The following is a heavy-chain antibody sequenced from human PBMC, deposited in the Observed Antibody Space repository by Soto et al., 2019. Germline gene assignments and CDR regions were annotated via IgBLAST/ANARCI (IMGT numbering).Heavy chain of an antibody. CDR3: ARDQLEGNWFDP. J-gene: IGHJ5*02. CDR1: GGSISSGGYS. D-gene: IGHD1-1*01. V-gene: IGHV4-30-2*01. CDR2: IYHGGST. Sequence: QLQLQESGSGLVRPSQTLSLTCAVSGGSISSGGYSWNWIRQPPGKGLEWIGYIYHGGSTLYNPSLKSRVTISVDKSKNQCSLKLSSVTAADTAVYYCARDQLEGNWFDPWGQGTLVTVSS.